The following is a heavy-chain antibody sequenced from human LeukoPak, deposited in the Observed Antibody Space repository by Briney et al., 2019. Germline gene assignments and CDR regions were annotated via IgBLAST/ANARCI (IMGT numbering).Heavy chain of an antibody. CDR3: ARSEYQLTIDY. CDR1: GYTFNRYG. Sequence: ASVKVSCKASGYTFNRYGMSWVRQAPGQGLEWMGWISGYNGNTNYGQKFQGRITLTTETSTSTAYMELRSLTFDDTAVYYCARSEYQLTIDYWGQETLVTVSS. J-gene: IGHJ4*02. CDR2: ISGYNGNT. D-gene: IGHD2-2*01. V-gene: IGHV1-18*01.